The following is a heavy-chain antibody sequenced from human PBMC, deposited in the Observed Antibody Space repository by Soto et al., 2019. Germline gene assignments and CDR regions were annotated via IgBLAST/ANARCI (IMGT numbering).Heavy chain of an antibody. CDR3: ARAVAVPADFDY. D-gene: IGHD6-19*01. V-gene: IGHV1-3*05. CDR2: INAGNGNT. Sequence: QVQLVQSGAEEKKPGASVKVSCKASGYTFTGYAMHWVRQAPGQRLEWMGWINAGNGNTKYSQKFQGRVTITRDTSASKAYVELSSLRSEDTAVYYCARAVAVPADFDYWGQGTLVTVSS. CDR1: GYTFTGYA. J-gene: IGHJ4*02.